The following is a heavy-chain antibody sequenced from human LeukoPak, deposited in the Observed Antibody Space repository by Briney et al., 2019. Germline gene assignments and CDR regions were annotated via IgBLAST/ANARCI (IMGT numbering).Heavy chain of an antibody. V-gene: IGHV4-39*07. D-gene: IGHD6-13*01. CDR1: SGSIRSSSYY. CDR2: IYYSGST. J-gene: IGHJ5*02. CDR3: AREKQQLTNWFDP. Sequence: SETLSLTCTVSSGSIRSSSYYWGWIRQPPGKGLEWIGSIYYSGSTYYNPSLKSRVTISVDTSKNQFSLKLSSVTAADTAVYYCAREKQQLTNWFDPWGQGTLVTVSS.